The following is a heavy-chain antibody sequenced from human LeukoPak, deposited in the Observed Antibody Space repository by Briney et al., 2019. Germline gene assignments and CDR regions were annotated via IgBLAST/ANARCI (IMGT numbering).Heavy chain of an antibody. V-gene: IGHV3-30*04. J-gene: IGHJ4*02. CDR3: AKDQRSGSYLSPVDY. Sequence: GRSLRLSCAASGFTYSSYAMHWVRQDPGKGLEWVAVISYDGSNKYYADSVKGRFTISRDNSKNTLYLQMNSLRAEDTAVYYCAKDQRSGSYLSPVDYWGQGTLVTVSS. D-gene: IGHD1-26*01. CDR2: ISYDGSNK. CDR1: GFTYSSYA.